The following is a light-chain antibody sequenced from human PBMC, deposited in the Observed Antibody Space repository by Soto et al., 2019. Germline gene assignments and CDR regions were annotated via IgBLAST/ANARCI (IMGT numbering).Light chain of an antibody. J-gene: IGKJ4*02. Sequence: EIVMTQSPATLSVSPGEGATLSCRASQTVSSNFAWYQQKPGQPPRLLIYAASTRATGIPARFRGSGSGTEFTLTITSLESEDVAVYYCQQYNNWPPLTFGGGTKVEIK. CDR2: AAS. CDR3: QQYNNWPPLT. CDR1: QTVSSN. V-gene: IGKV3-15*01.